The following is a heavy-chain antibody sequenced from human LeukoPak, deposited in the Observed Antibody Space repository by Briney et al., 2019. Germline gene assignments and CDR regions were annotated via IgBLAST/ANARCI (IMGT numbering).Heavy chain of an antibody. V-gene: IGHV3-21*01. Sequence: GGSLRLSCAASGFTFSSYSMNWVRQAPGKGLEWVSSISSSSYIYYADSVKGRFTISRDNAKNSLYLQMNSLRAEDTAVYYCAKNPTSLTTWYYYYMDVWGKGTTVTVSS. D-gene: IGHD4-11*01. J-gene: IGHJ6*03. CDR1: GFTFSSYS. CDR3: AKNPTSLTTWYYYYMDV. CDR2: ISSSSYI.